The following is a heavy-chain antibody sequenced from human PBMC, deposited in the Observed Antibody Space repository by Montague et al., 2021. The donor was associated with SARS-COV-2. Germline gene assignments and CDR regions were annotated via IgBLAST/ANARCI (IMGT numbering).Heavy chain of an antibody. J-gene: IGHJ3*02. D-gene: IGHD3-10*01. Sequence: SLRLSCAASGFTFSSYAMSWVRQAPGKGLEWVSVIYSGGSSTYYADSVKGRFTISRDNSKNTLYLQMNSLRAKDTAVYYCAKDHITMVRGVITLDAFDIWGQGTMVTVSS. CDR2: IYSGGSST. V-gene: IGHV3-23*03. CDR3: AKDHITMVRGVITLDAFDI. CDR1: GFTFSSYA.